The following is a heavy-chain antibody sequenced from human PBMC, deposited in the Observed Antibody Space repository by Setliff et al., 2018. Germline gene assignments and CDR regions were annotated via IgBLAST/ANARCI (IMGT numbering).Heavy chain of an antibody. V-gene: IGHV3-23*01. CDR3: VRARTTNYDFWSGLDAFDI. CDR2: ISGSAGSI. D-gene: IGHD3-3*01. J-gene: IGHJ3*02. Sequence: LRLSCAASGFTFSDYAMSWVRQAPGKGLEWVSTISGSAGSIHLADSVKGRFTISRDNSKNTLFLQMSSLRAADTAVYYCVRARTTNYDFWSGLDAFDIWGQGTMVTVSS. CDR1: GFTFSDYA.